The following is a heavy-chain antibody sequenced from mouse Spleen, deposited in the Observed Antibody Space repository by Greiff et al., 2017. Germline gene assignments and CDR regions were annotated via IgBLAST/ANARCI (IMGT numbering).Heavy chain of an antibody. V-gene: IGHV5-17*01. D-gene: IGHD1-1*01. CDR2: ISSGSSTI. J-gene: IGHJ2*01. CDR1: GFTFSDYG. Sequence: VQGVESGGGLVKPGGSLKLSCAASGFTFSDYGMHWVRQAPEKGLEWVAYISSGSSTIYYADTVKGRFTISRDNAKNTLFLQMTSLRSEDTAMYYCARRRNYYGSYFDYWGQGTTLTVSS. CDR3: ARRRNYYGSYFDY.